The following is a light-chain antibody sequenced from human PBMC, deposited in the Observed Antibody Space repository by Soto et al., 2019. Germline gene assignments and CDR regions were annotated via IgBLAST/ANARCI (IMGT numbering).Light chain of an antibody. J-gene: IGLJ2*01. V-gene: IGLV4-69*01. Sequence: QTVVTQSPSASASLGASVKLTCTLSSGHSSYAIAWHQQQPEKGPRYLMKLNSDGSHTKGDGIPDRFSGSSSGAERYLTISSLQSEDVADYYCQTWDTGIRVFGGGTKVTVL. CDR1: SGHSSYA. CDR2: LNSDGSH. CDR3: QTWDTGIRV.